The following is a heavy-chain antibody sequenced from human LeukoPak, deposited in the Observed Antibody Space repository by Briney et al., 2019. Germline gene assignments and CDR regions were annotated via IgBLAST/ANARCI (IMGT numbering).Heavy chain of an antibody. V-gene: IGHV1-69*04. J-gene: IGHJ4*02. CDR3: ARSEDYYDSSGYYDY. CDR2: IIPILGIA. CDR1: GGTFSSYA. D-gene: IGHD3-22*01. Sequence: SVKVSCKASGGTFSSYAISWVRQAPGQELEWMGRIIPILGIANYAQKFQGRVTITADKSTSTAYMELSSLRSEDTAVYYCARSEDYYDSSGYYDYWGQGTLVTVSS.